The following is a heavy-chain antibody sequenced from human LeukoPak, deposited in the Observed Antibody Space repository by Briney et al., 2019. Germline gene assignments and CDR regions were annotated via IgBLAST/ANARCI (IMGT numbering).Heavy chain of an antibody. V-gene: IGHV4-34*01. CDR2: MNHSGST. Sequence: KPSGTLSLTCAVYGWSFSGYYWSWIRQPPGKGLEWIGEMNHSGSTNYNPSPQSRVTLSVDTSKNQFSLKLSSVTAADTAVYYCARGEGRYCSSTSCYQFVRYYYYMDVWGKGTTVTVSS. CDR3: ARGEGRYCSSTSCYQFVRYYYYMDV. J-gene: IGHJ6*03. D-gene: IGHD2-2*01. CDR1: GWSFSGYY.